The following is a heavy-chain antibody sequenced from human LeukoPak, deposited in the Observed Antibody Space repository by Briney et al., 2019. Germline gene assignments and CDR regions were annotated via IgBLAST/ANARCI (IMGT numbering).Heavy chain of an antibody. Sequence: SQTLSLTCTVSGGSISSGDYYWSWIRQPPGKGLEWIGYIYYSGSTYYNPSLKSRVTISVDTSKNQFSLKLSSVTAADTAVYYCARGGKAAVRFDLWGRGTLVAVSS. CDR2: IYYSGST. CDR1: GGSISSGDYY. D-gene: IGHD2-15*01. V-gene: IGHV4-30-4*01. CDR3: ARGGKAAVRFDL. J-gene: IGHJ2*01.